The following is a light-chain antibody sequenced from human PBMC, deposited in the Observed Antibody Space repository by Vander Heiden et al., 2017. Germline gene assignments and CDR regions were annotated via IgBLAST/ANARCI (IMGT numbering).Light chain of an antibody. CDR3: HQYNKWPRT. Sequence: EIVMTQSPATLSVSPGERATLSCRASQSVNSDLAWYQQKPGQPPRLLIVGASAGATGIPARFSGSGSGTEFTLTITSLQSEDSAVYYCHQYNKWPRTFGGGTKVEIK. CDR1: QSVNSD. V-gene: IGKV3-15*01. CDR2: GAS. J-gene: IGKJ4*01.